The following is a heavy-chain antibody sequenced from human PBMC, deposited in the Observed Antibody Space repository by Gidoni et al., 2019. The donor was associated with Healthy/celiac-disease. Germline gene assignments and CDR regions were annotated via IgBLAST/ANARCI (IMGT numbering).Heavy chain of an antibody. J-gene: IGHJ4*02. CDR2: IVVGSGNT. CDR3: AVDYGDYGGDSY. CDR1: GFTFTSSA. D-gene: IGHD4-17*01. V-gene: IGHV1-58*01. Sequence: QMQLVQSGPEVKKPGTSVKVSCKASGFTFTSSAVQWVRQARGQRLEWIGWIVVGSGNTNYAQKFQERVTITRDMSTSTAYMELSSLRSEDTAVYYCAVDYGDYGGDSYWGQGTLVTVSS.